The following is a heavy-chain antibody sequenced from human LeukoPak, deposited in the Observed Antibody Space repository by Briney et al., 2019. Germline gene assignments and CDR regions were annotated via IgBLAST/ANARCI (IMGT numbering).Heavy chain of an antibody. CDR1: GFTFSSYW. Sequence: PGGSLRLSCAASGFTFSSYWIHWVRQAPGKGLVWVSRINSDGSSTSYADSVKGRFTISRDNAKNTLYLRMNSLRAEDTAVYFCASERYNSGGYFFDYWGQGTLVTVSS. V-gene: IGHV3-74*01. J-gene: IGHJ4*02. CDR2: INSDGSST. D-gene: IGHD2-15*01. CDR3: ASERYNSGGYFFDY.